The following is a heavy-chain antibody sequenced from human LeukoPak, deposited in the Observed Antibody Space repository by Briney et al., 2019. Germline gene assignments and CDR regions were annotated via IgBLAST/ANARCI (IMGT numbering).Heavy chain of an antibody. V-gene: IGHV4-59*01. J-gene: IGHJ6*03. CDR2: IYYSGST. CDR1: GGSISSYY. Sequence: SGTLSLTCTVSGGSISSYYWSWIRQPPGKGLEWIGYIYYSGSTNYNPSLKSRVTISVDTSKNQFSLKLSSVTAADTAVYYCARSDIVVVPAARDYYYYMDVWGKGTTVTVSS. CDR3: ARSDIVVVPAARDYYYYMDV. D-gene: IGHD2-2*01.